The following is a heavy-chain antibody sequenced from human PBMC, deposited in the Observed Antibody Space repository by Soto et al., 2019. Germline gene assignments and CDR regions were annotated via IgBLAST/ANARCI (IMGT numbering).Heavy chain of an antibody. D-gene: IGHD4-4*01. CDR3: ARGPFTVTTHYYYYDYMDV. V-gene: IGHV1-2*04. CDR1: GYTFTGYY. J-gene: IGHJ6*03. CDR2: INPNSGGT. Sequence: ASVKVSCKASGYTFTGYYMHWVRQAPGQGLEWMGWINPNSGGTNYAQKFQGWVTMTRDTSASTAYMELSRLRSEDTAVYYCARGPFTVTTHYYYYDYMDVWGKGTTVTVSS.